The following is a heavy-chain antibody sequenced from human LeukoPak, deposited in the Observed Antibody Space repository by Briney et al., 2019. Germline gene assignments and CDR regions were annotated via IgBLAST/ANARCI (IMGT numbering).Heavy chain of an antibody. CDR3: ARDQYSGYDYFDY. CDR1: GFTFSSYW. Sequence: PGGSLRLSCAASGFTFSSYWMSWVRQAPGKRLEWVAVISYDGSNKYYADSVKGRFTISRDNSKNTLYLQMNSLRAEDTAVYYCARDQYSGYDYFDYWGQGTLVTVSS. V-gene: IGHV3-30-3*01. J-gene: IGHJ4*02. D-gene: IGHD5-12*01. CDR2: ISYDGSNK.